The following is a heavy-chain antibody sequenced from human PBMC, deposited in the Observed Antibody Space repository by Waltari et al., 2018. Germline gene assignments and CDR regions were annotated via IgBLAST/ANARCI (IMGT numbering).Heavy chain of an antibody. CDR1: GGSISSGSYY. J-gene: IGHJ4*02. CDR3: ARGYSSGPVAY. V-gene: IGHV4-61*02. CDR2: IYTSGST. D-gene: IGHD6-19*01. Sequence: QVQLQESGPGLVKPSQTLSLTCTVSGGSISSGSYYWSWIRQPAGKGLEWIGRIYTSGSTNYNPSLKSRVTISVDTSKNQFSLKLSSVTAADTAVYYCARGYSSGPVAYWGQGTLVTVSS.